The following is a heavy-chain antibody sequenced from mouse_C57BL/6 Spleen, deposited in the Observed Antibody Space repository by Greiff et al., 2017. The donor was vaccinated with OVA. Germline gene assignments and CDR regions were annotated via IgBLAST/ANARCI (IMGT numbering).Heavy chain of an antibody. D-gene: IGHD1-1*01. Sequence: VQLQQPGAELVKPGASVKLSCKASGYTFTSYWMQWVKQRPGQGLEWIGEIDPSDSYTNYNQKFKGKATLTVDTSSSTAYMQLSSLTSEDSSVYYCAKRGYYYGSSYEWYFDVWGTGTTVTVSS. CDR2: IDPSDSYT. CDR3: AKRGYYYGSSYEWYFDV. V-gene: IGHV1-50*01. J-gene: IGHJ1*03. CDR1: GYTFTSYW.